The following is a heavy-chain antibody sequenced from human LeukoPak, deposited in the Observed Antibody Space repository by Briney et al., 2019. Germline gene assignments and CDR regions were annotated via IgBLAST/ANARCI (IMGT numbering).Heavy chain of an antibody. Sequence: GGSLRLSFAASGFTFDDYAMHWVRQAPRKGLEWVSGISWNSGSIGYAVSVKGRFTISRDNAKISLYLQMNSLRPEDTALYYCAKDGYYGSGRYRYFDYWGQGTLVTVSS. V-gene: IGHV3-9*01. D-gene: IGHD3-10*01. CDR2: ISWNSGSI. CDR3: AKDGYYGSGRYRYFDY. J-gene: IGHJ4*02. CDR1: GFTFDDYA.